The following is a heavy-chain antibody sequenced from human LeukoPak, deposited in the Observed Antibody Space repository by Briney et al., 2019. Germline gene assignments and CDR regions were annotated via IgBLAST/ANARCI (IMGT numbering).Heavy chain of an antibody. CDR3: ARGGVPGQQLDY. CDR1: GYRFTAHF. Sequence: VASVKVSCKTSGYRFTAHFMYWVRQAPGQGLEWMGWINPNDGGTNYAQKFQGRVTLTRDTTFTTTYMDVTRLTSVDTAVYYCARGGVPGQQLDYWGPGTLVTVSS. D-gene: IGHD6-13*01. CDR2: INPNDGGT. J-gene: IGHJ4*02. V-gene: IGHV1-2*02.